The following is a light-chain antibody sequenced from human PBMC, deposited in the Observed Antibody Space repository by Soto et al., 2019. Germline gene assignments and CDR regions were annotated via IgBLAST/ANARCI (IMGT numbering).Light chain of an antibody. CDR1: TSDVGGYDL. V-gene: IGLV2-23*02. Sequence: QSVLAQPGSVSGSPGQSITIPCTGTTSDVGGYDLVSWYQQHPGKAPKLMIYEVFKWPSGVSARFSGSKSGNTASLTISGLQAEDEADYYCCSFAGATWVFGGGTKVTVL. J-gene: IGLJ3*02. CDR2: EVF. CDR3: CSFAGATWV.